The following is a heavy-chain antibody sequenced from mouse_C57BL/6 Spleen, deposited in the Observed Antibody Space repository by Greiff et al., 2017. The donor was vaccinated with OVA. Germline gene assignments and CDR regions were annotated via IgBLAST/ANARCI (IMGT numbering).Heavy chain of an antibody. CDR1: GYAFSSYW. Sequence: VKLQESGAELVKPGASVKISCKASGYAFSSYWMNWVKQRPGKGLEWIGQIYPGDGDTNYNGKFKGKATLTADKSSSTAYMQLSSLTSEDSAVYFWARSAYGSSSAWFAYWGQGTLVTVSA. D-gene: IGHD1-1*01. CDR3: ARSAYGSSSAWFAY. J-gene: IGHJ3*01. CDR2: IYPGDGDT. V-gene: IGHV1-80*01.